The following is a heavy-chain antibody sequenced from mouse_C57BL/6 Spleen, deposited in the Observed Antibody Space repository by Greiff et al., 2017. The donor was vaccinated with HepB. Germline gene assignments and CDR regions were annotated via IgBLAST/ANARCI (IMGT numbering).Heavy chain of an antibody. V-gene: IGHV1-26*01. Sequence: EVQLQQSGPELVKPGASVKISCKASGYTFTDYYMNWVKQSHGKSLEWIGDINPNNGGTSYNQKFKGKATLTVDKSSSTAYMELRSLTSEDSAVYYCASLTTVVEGGYFDYWGQGTTLTVSS. CDR2: INPNNGGT. D-gene: IGHD1-1*01. J-gene: IGHJ2*01. CDR1: GYTFTDYY. CDR3: ASLTTVVEGGYFDY.